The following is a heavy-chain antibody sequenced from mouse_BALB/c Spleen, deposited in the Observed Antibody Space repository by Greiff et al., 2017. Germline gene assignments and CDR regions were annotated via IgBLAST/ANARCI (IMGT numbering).Heavy chain of an antibody. V-gene: IGHV1-15*01. CDR2: IDPETGGT. CDR1: GYTFTDYE. CDR3: TSYYGSSYAMDY. J-gene: IGHJ4*01. D-gene: IGHD1-1*01. Sequence: QVQLKESGAELVRPGASVTLSCKASGYTFTDYEMHWVKQTPVHGLEWIGAIDPETGGTAYNQKFKGKATLTADKSSSTAYMELRSLTSEDSAVYYCTSYYGSSYAMDYWGQGTSVTVSS.